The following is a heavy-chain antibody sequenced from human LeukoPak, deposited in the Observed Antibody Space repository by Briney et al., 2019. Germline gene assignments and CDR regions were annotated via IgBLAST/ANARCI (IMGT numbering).Heavy chain of an antibody. CDR3: VRLRRNSDSSGYFYYYDN. D-gene: IGHD3-22*01. CDR1: GFVFSSYS. J-gene: IGHJ4*02. V-gene: IGHV3-21*03. CDR2: VNTVSSYI. Sequence: GGSLRLSCAASGFVFSSYSFNWVRQAPGKGLEWVASVNTVSSYIYYADSVRGRFTISRDNAKNSVLLQMNSLRAEDIAMYYCVRLRRNSDSSGYFYYYDNWGQGTLVTVSS.